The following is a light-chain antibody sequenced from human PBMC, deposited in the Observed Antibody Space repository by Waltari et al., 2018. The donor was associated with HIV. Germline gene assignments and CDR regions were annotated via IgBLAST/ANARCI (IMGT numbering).Light chain of an antibody. J-gene: IGKJ2*03. V-gene: IGKV1-NL1*01. CDR2: GTT. Sequence: DIQMTQSPSSLSASVGERVTISCRASQDITYSLSWFQQKPGEAPKLLVYGTTRLETGVPSRFTGSGSGTDYTLTINGLLPEDFATYHCQQYHSFPFSFGQGTKLEI. CDR3: QQYHSFPFS. CDR1: QDITYS.